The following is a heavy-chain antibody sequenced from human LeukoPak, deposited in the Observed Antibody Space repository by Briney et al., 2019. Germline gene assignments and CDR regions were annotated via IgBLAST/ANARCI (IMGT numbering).Heavy chain of an antibody. V-gene: IGHV3-21*01. CDR1: GFSFSSYS. D-gene: IGHD3-16*01. Sequence: GGSLRLSCAASGFSFSSYSMNWVRQAPGKGLEWVSSISSSSSYIYYADSVKGRFTISRDNAKNSLYLQMNSLRAEDTAVYYCARVYRWGDFDYWGQGTLVTVSS. CDR3: ARVYRWGDFDY. CDR2: ISSSSSYI. J-gene: IGHJ4*02.